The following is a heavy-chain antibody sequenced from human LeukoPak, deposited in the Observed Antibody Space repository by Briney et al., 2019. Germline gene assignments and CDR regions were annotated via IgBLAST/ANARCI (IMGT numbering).Heavy chain of an antibody. V-gene: IGHV3-23*01. D-gene: IGHD4/OR15-4a*01. CDR1: GFTFSNAW. CDR3: AKKAQYDGHYPLDY. Sequence: QPGGSLRLSCAASGFTFSNAWMSWVRQAPGKGLEWVSGTSDRGDYTYYADSVKGRFTISRDTSKNTLYLQMNSLRAEDTALYFCAKKAQYDGHYPLDYWGQGTLVTVSA. CDR2: TSDRGDYT. J-gene: IGHJ4*02.